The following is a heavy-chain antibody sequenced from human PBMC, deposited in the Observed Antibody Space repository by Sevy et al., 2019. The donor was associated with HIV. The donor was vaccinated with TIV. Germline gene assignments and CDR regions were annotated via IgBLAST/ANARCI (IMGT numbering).Heavy chain of an antibody. V-gene: IGHV3-48*03. CDR3: ATASPRVADY. Sequence: GGSLRLSCAASGFTFSSYEMNWVRQAPGKGLEWVSYISSSGSTIYYADSVKGRFTISRDNAKNSLYLQMNSLGAEDTAVYYCATASPRVADYWGQGTLVTVSS. D-gene: IGHD2-15*01. CDR2: ISSSGSTI. CDR1: GFTFSSYE. J-gene: IGHJ4*02.